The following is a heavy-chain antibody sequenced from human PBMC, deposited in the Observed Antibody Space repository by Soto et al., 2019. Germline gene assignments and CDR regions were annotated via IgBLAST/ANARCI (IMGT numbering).Heavy chain of an antibody. D-gene: IGHD4-4*01. J-gene: IGHJ4*02. CDR1: GYTFTSYY. Sequence: ASVKVSCKASGYTFTSYYMHWVRQAPGQGLEWMGIINPSGGSTSYAQKFQGRVTMTRDTSTSTVYMELSSLRSEDTAVYYCARDLGTNDYSNYFGRDDWGQGTLVTVSS. CDR3: ARDLGTNDYSNYFGRDD. CDR2: INPSGGST. V-gene: IGHV1-46*01.